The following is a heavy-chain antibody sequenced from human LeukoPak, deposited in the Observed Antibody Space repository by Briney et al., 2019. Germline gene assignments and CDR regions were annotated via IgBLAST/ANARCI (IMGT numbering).Heavy chain of an antibody. D-gene: IGHD5-12*01. CDR2: IKQDGSEK. CDR3: ATQNPYSGYDLDY. V-gene: IGHV3-7*03. Sequence: GGSLRLSCAASGFTFSSYWMSWVRQAPGKGLEWVANIKQDGSEKYYVDSVKGRFTISRDNAKNSLYLQMNSLRAEDTAVYYCATQNPYSGYDLDYWGQGTPVTVSS. J-gene: IGHJ4*02. CDR1: GFTFSSYW.